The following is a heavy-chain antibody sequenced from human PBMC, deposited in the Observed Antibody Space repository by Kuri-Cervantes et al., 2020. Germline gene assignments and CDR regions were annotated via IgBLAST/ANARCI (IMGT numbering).Heavy chain of an antibody. Sequence: SETLSLTCAVYGGSFSTYYWSWIRQPPGKGLEWIGEINRSGSTNYNPSLKSRVTISVDRSKNQFSLKLSSVTAADTAMYYCARGVGYYYYYYMDVWGKGTTVTVSS. CDR1: GGSFSTYY. CDR3: ARGVGYYYYYYMDV. J-gene: IGHJ6*03. V-gene: IGHV4-34*01. CDR2: INRSGST.